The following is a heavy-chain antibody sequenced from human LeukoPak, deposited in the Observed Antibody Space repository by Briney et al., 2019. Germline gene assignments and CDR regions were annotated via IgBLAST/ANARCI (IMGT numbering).Heavy chain of an antibody. CDR3: TKREGRGLSECFQY. Sequence: GGSLRLSCAASGFTVSTNHLAWVRQAPVKGLEWVATISDSGGGTYYADSVKGRFTISRDNSNNTLYLQMSSLRAEDTAVYYCTKREGRGLSECFQYWGQGAPVTVSS. CDR1: GFTVSTNH. D-gene: IGHD3-10*01. V-gene: IGHV3-23*01. J-gene: IGHJ1*01. CDR2: ISDSGGGT.